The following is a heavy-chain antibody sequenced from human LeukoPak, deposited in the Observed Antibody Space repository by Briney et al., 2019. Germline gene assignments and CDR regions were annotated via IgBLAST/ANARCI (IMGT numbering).Heavy chain of an antibody. D-gene: IGHD3-10*01. CDR3: ARGWVHYYGSGSFH. V-gene: IGHV3-21*01. Sequence: GGSLRLSCAASGFTFSSYSMNWVRQAPGKGLEWVSSISSSSSYIYYADSVKGRFTISRDNAKNSLYLQMNSLRAEDTAVYYCARGWVHYYGSGSFHWGQGTLVTVSS. J-gene: IGHJ4*02. CDR2: ISSSSSYI. CDR1: GFTFSSYS.